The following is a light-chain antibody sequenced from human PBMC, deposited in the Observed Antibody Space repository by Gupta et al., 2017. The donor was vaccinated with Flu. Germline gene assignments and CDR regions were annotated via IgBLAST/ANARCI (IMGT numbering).Light chain of an antibody. Sequence: ELVLTQSPGTLSLSPGERATLSCRASQSVSSSYLAWYQQKPGQAPRLLIYGASSRATGIPDRFSGSGSGTDFTLTISSLQPEDFAVYYCQQYGSSPRTFGQGTKLEIK. CDR2: GAS. CDR1: QSVSSSY. CDR3: QQYGSSPRT. J-gene: IGKJ2*02. V-gene: IGKV3-20*01.